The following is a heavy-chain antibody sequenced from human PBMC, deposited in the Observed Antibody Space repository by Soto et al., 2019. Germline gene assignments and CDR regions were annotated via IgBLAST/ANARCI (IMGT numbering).Heavy chain of an antibody. J-gene: IGHJ3*02. CDR2: ISGYNGNT. Sequence: ASVKVSCKASGYTFTSYGISWVRQAPGQGLEWMGWISGYNGNTNYAQKFQGRVTMTTDTSTSTVYMELRSLRSDDTAVYYCARDWGYYYESSGYYSEIWGQGTKVTVSS. D-gene: IGHD3-22*01. V-gene: IGHV1-18*01. CDR1: GYTFTSYG. CDR3: ARDWGYYYESSGYYSEI.